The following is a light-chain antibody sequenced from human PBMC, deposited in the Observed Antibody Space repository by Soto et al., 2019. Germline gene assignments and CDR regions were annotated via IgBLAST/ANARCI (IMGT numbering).Light chain of an antibody. CDR3: QQYGTSPQT. V-gene: IGKV3-20*01. CDR2: DTS. CDR1: QSVTSNY. J-gene: IGKJ1*01. Sequence: EIVLTQSPGTLSLSPGERATLSCRASQSVTSNYLAWYQQKPGRTPGLLIYDTSTSASGVPDRFSGSGSGTEFTLTISRLEPEDFAVYYCQQYGTSPQTFGQGTKVDFK.